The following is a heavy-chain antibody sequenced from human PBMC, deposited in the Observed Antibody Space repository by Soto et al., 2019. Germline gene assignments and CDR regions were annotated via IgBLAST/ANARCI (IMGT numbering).Heavy chain of an antibody. CDR1: GYSFTSYW. D-gene: IGHD2-15*01. V-gene: IGHV5-51*01. CDR2: IYPGDSDT. CDR3: ARTRPYYCSGGSCPYNWFDP. J-gene: IGHJ5*02. Sequence: GESLKISCKGSGYSFTSYWIGWVRQMPGKGLEWMGIIYPGDSDTRYSPSFQGQVTISADKSISTAYLQWSSLKASDTAMYYCARTRPYYCSGGSCPYNWFDPWGQGTLVTVSS.